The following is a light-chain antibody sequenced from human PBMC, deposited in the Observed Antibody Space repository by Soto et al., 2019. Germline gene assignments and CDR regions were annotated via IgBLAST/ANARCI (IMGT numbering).Light chain of an antibody. J-gene: IGKJ3*01. CDR2: DAS. CDR1: QSVSRN. CDR3: QQRADWPIT. Sequence: EIVLTQSPATLCLSPGERATLSCRASQSVSRNLAWYQQKPGQAPRLLIYDASNRATGIPARFSGSGSVTDFTLTISSLEPEDFALYYCQQRADWPITFGPGTKVDIK. V-gene: IGKV3-11*01.